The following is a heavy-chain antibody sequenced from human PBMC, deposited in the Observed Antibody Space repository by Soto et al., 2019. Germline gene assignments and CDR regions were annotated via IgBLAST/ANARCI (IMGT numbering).Heavy chain of an antibody. J-gene: IGHJ5*02. Sequence: EVQLLESGGGLVQPGGSLRLSCAASGFTFSSYAMSWFRQAPGKGLEWCSAISGNGGSTYYADSVKARFTISRDNSKNTLNLKMNSLRAEDTAGYYCAKDVILWFGELGGWFDPWGQGTLVTVSS. CDR3: AKDVILWFGELGGWFDP. CDR1: GFTFSSYA. D-gene: IGHD3-10*01. V-gene: IGHV3-23*01. CDR2: ISGNGGST.